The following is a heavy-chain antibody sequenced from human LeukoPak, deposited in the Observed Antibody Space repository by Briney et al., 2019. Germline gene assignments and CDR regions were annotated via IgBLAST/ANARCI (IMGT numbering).Heavy chain of an antibody. CDR1: GYIFTSYY. CDR3: AREGCGGDCYSGGYYYYMDV. J-gene: IGHJ6*03. Sequence: ASVKVSCKASGYIFTSYYMHWVRQAPGQGLEWMGIINPSGGSTSYAQKFQGRVTMTRDMSTSTVYMELSSLRSEDTAVYYCAREGCGGDCYSGGYYYYMDVWGKGTTVTVSS. D-gene: IGHD2-21*02. CDR2: INPSGGST. V-gene: IGHV1-46*01.